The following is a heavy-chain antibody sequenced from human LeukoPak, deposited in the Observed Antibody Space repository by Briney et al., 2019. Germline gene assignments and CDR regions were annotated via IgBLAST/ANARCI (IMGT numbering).Heavy chain of an antibody. CDR2: IVPIFGTA. V-gene: IGHV1-69*06. D-gene: IGHD3-9*01. CDR1: GGTFSSYA. Sequence: SVKVSCKASGGTFSSYAISWVRQAPGQGLEWMGGIVPIFGTANYAQKFQGRVTITADKSTSTAYMELSSLRSEDTAVYYGARVGYDILTGYRSDYYYYYYMDVWGKGTTVTVSS. J-gene: IGHJ6*03. CDR3: ARVGYDILTGYRSDYYYYYYMDV.